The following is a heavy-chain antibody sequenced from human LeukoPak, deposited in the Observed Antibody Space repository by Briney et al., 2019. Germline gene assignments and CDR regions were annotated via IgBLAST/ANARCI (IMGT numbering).Heavy chain of an antibody. CDR2: IYYSGST. J-gene: IGHJ5*02. CDR3: ARQQNYRKYNWFDP. Sequence: SETLSLTCTVSGGSISSYYWSWIRQPPGKGLGWIGYIYYSGSTNYNPSLKSRVTISVDTSKNQFSLKLSSVTAADMGVYYCARQQNYRKYNWFDPWGQGTLVTVSS. CDR1: GGSISSYY. V-gene: IGHV4-59*01. D-gene: IGHD1-7*01.